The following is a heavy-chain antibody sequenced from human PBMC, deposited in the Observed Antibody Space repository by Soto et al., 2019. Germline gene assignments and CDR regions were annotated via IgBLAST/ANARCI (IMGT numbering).Heavy chain of an antibody. J-gene: IGHJ5*02. CDR2: IHYSRIP. V-gene: IGHV4-59*12. CDR3: ARGRNSRTEYCGTDSCAWFDP. CDR1: AGPISTYY. D-gene: IGHD2-21*01. Sequence: SETLSLTSTVSAGPISTYYWTSIRQPPGKGLEWITYIHYSRIPTYNPSLKSRVTISLDTSKNQYSLNRNSVTTSATPAYYCARGRNSRTEYCGTDSCAWFDPWGQGTLVTVSS.